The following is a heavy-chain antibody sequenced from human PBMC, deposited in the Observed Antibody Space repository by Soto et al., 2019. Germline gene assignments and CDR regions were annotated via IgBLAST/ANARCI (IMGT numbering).Heavy chain of an antibody. J-gene: IGHJ4*02. V-gene: IGHV1-18*01. CDR1: GYTFTAYG. CDR2: ISPYNGNA. CDR3: ATGYDNSGYVQ. D-gene: IGHD3-22*01. Sequence: QVQLVQSGAEVKKPGASVKVSCKASGYTFTAYGISWVRQAPGQGLEWMGWISPYNGNANYAQKLQVRVTMNTDSSTSTAYMELRSLRSDDTAVYYCATGYDNSGYVQWGQGTLVTVSS.